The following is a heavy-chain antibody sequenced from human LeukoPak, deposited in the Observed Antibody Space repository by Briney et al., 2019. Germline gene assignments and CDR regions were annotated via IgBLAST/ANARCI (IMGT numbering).Heavy chain of an antibody. Sequence: GESLKISCKGSGYSFTSYWIGWVRQMPGKGLEWMGIIYPGNSDTRYSPSFQGQVTISADKSISTAYLQWSSLKASDIAIYYCARLSSSLGVGWFDPWGQGTLVTVSS. CDR2: IYPGNSDT. V-gene: IGHV5-51*01. CDR3: ARLSSSLGVGWFDP. D-gene: IGHD6-6*01. CDR1: GYSFTSYW. J-gene: IGHJ5*02.